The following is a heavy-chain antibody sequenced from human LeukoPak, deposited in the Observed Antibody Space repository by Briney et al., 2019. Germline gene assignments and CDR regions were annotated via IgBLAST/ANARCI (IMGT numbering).Heavy chain of an antibody. V-gene: IGHV4-4*02. CDR2: IYHSGST. J-gene: IGHJ3*02. Sequence: PSETLSLTCAVSGGSISSSNWWSWVRQPPGKGLEWIGEIYHSGSTNYNPSLKSRVTISVDKSKNQFSLKLSSVTAADTAVYYCARDLGGSYYVGSDAFDIWGQGTMVTVSS. CDR1: GGSISSSNW. D-gene: IGHD1-26*01. CDR3: ARDLGGSYYVGSDAFDI.